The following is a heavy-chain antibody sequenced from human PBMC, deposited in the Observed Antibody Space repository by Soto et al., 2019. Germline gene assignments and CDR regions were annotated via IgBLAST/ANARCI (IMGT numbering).Heavy chain of an antibody. CDR3: ASGDGVVTSLPRLDY. CDR1: GYSFSHYW. D-gene: IGHD2-21*02. V-gene: IGHV5-10-1*01. Sequence: PGESLKISCKGSGYSFSHYWISWVRQMPGKGLEWMGRIDPSDSWTHYSPSFQGHVTISADKSISTAYLQWSSLQASDTAVYYCASGDGVVTSLPRLDYWGRGTLVTVSS. CDR2: IDPSDSWT. J-gene: IGHJ4*02.